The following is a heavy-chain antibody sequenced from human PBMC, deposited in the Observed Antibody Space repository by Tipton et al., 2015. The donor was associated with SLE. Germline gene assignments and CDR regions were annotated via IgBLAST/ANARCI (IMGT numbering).Heavy chain of an antibody. Sequence: TLSLTCTVSGDSISSHYWSWIRQPPGKGLEWIGFIYYSGSTNYNPSLKSRVTISVDTSKNQFSLKLSSVTAADTAVYYCARDMVTGRDYWGQGSLVTVSS. CDR1: GDSISSHY. V-gene: IGHV4-59*11. CDR2: IYYSGST. CDR3: ARDMVTGRDY. J-gene: IGHJ4*02. D-gene: IGHD4-23*01.